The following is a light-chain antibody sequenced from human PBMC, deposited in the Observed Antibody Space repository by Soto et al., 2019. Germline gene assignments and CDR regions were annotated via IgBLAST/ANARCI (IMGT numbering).Light chain of an antibody. Sequence: ETVLTQSLGTLSLSPEERATLSCSASQRVSNNYLAWHQQEPGQAPTLLIYGASNRATVIPDRCSGSGSGTDVTLSISRLEPEDFAVYYCQQYGSSGPFGQGTKLDVK. CDR1: QRVSNNY. J-gene: IGKJ1*01. CDR3: QQYGSSGP. CDR2: GAS. V-gene: IGKV3-20*01.